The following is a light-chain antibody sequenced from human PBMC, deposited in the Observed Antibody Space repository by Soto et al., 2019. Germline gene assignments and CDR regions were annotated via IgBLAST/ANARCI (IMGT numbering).Light chain of an antibody. V-gene: IGKV1-5*03. CDR3: QQYNSYPLT. CDR1: QSISSW. Sequence: DIQMTQSPSTLSASVGDRVTITCRASQSISSWLAWYQQKPGKAPKLLIYKASSLDSGVPSRFSGSGSGTEFTLTISRLQPDDVATYYCQQYNSYPLTFGGGTKVEIK. CDR2: KAS. J-gene: IGKJ4*01.